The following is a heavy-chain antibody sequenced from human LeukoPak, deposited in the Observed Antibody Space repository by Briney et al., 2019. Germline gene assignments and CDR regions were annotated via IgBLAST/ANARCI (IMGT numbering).Heavy chain of an antibody. J-gene: IGHJ5*02. CDR1: GGTFSSYA. D-gene: IGHD2-2*01. CDR3: ARVVPAAISWFDP. V-gene: IGHV1-69*04. Sequence: ASVKVSCKASGGTFSSYAISWVRQAPGQGLEWMGRIIPILGIANYAQKFQGRVTITADKSTSTAYMELSSLRSEDTAVYYCARVVPAAISWFDPWGQGTLVTVSS. CDR2: IIPILGIA.